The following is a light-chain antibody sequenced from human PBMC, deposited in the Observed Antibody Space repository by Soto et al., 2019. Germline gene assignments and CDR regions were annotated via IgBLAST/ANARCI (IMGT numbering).Light chain of an antibody. CDR2: DVS. Sequence: QSVLTQPRSVSGSPGQSVTISCTGTSSDVGGYNYVSWYQQHPGKAPKLMIYDVSKRPSGVPDRFSGAKSGSTASLTISGLQAEDEADYYCCSHAGTYYVLFGGGTKLTVL. J-gene: IGLJ2*01. V-gene: IGLV2-11*01. CDR3: CSHAGTYYVL. CDR1: SSDVGGYNY.